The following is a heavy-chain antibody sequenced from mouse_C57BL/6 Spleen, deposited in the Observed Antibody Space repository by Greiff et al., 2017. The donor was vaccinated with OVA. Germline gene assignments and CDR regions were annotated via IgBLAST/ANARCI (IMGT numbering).Heavy chain of an antibody. Sequence: QVQLQQPGAELVKPGASVKLSCKASGYTFTSYWMHWVKQRPGRGLEWIGRIEPNSGGTKYNEKFKSKATLTVDKPSSTAYMQLSSLTSEDSAVYYCAIPPYYYDGFAYWGQGTLVTVSA. V-gene: IGHV1-72*01. D-gene: IGHD1-1*01. CDR2: IEPNSGGT. J-gene: IGHJ3*01. CDR1: GYTFTSYW. CDR3: AIPPYYYDGFAY.